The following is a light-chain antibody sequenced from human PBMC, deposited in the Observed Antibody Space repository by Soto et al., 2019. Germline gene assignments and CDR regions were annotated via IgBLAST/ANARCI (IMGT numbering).Light chain of an antibody. Sequence: EIVLTQSPGTLSLSPGERATLSCRASQSVSSTYLAWFQQKPGQAPRLLMYGASNRATGIPDRFSGSGSGTDFTLTISRLEPEEFAVYYCQQYDTSPWTFGQGTKVEV. CDR3: QQYDTSPWT. CDR1: QSVSSTY. J-gene: IGKJ1*01. V-gene: IGKV3-20*01. CDR2: GAS.